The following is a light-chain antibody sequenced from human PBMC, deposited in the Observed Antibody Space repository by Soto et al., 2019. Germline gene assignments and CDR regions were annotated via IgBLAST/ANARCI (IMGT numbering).Light chain of an antibody. CDR3: SSSSSSSTLII. Sequence: QSALTQPASVSGSPGQSITISCTGTSSDVGNYIYVSWYQQYPGKAPKLMIYEVTNRPSGVSNRFSGSKSGNTASLTISGLQAEDEADYYCSSSSSSSTLIIVGTGTKV. J-gene: IGLJ1*01. V-gene: IGLV2-14*01. CDR2: EVT. CDR1: SSDVGNYIY.